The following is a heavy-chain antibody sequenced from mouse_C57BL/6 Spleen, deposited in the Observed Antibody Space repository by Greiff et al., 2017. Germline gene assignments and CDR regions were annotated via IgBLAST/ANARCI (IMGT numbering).Heavy chain of an antibody. CDR2: IDPSDSET. CDR3: AREGSNYWYFDV. D-gene: IGHD2-5*01. V-gene: IGHV1-52*01. Sequence: QVQLQQPGAELVRPGSSVKLSCKASGYTFTSYWMHWVKQRPIQGLEWIGNIDPSDSETHYNQKFKDKATLTVDKSSSTAYMQLSSLTSEDSAVYYCAREGSNYWYFDVWGTGTTVTVSS. CDR1: GYTFTSYW. J-gene: IGHJ1*03.